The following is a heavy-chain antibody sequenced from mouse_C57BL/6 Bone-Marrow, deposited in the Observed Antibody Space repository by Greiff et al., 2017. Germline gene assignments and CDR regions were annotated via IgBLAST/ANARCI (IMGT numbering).Heavy chain of an antibody. Sequence: QVQLKESGAELARPGASVKLSCKASGYTFTSYGISWVKRRTGQGLEWIGEIYPRSGNTYYNEKFKGKATLTADKSSSTAYMELRSLTSEDSAVYFCAREDYYFDYWGQGTTLTVSS. V-gene: IGHV1-81*01. CDR1: GYTFTSYG. CDR3: AREDYYFDY. J-gene: IGHJ2*01. CDR2: IYPRSGNT.